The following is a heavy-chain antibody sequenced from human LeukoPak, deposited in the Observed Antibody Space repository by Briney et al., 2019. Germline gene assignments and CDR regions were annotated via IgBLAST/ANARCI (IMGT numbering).Heavy chain of an antibody. Sequence: GGSLRLSCAASGFTFSSYWMHWVRQVPGKGLVWVSRINSDGSSTSYADSVKGRFTISRDNAENTLYVQMNSLRAEDTAVYYCASYLYWWSDLGYWGQGTLVTVSS. CDR1: GFTFSSYW. V-gene: IGHV3-74*01. CDR3: ASYLYWWSDLGY. J-gene: IGHJ4*02. CDR2: INSDGSST. D-gene: IGHD2-8*02.